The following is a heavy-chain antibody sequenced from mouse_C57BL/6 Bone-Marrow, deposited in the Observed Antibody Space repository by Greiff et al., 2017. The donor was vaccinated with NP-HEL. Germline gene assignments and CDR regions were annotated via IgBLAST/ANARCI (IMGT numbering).Heavy chain of an antibody. CDR3: TSGGYGSSYWYFDV. J-gene: IGHJ1*03. CDR1: GYTFTSYW. CDR2: IYPGNSDT. V-gene: IGHV1-5*01. Sequence: VQLQQSGTVLARPGASVKMSCKTSGYTFTSYWMHWVKQRPGQGLEWVGAIYPGNSDTSYNQKFKGKAKLTAVTSARTAYMELSILTIEDSAVYYCTSGGYGSSYWYFDVWGTGTTVTVSS. D-gene: IGHD1-1*01.